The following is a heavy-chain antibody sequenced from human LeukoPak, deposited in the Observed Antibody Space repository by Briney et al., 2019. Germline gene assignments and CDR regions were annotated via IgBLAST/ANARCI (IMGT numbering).Heavy chain of an antibody. Sequence: AGGSLRLSCAASGFTFSTYSMNWVRQAPGKGLEWVSFISTGSSTIYYADSEKGRFTISRDNAKNSLYLQMNSLRDEDTAVYYCARVAEIQLWLRSAFDYWGQGTLVTVSS. CDR3: ARVAEIQLWLRSAFDY. V-gene: IGHV3-48*02. J-gene: IGHJ4*02. D-gene: IGHD5-18*01. CDR2: ISTGSSTI. CDR1: GFTFSTYS.